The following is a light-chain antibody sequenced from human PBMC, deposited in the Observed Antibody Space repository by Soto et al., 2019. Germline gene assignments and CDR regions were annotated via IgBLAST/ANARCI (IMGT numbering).Light chain of an antibody. V-gene: IGKV3-20*01. CDR2: GAS. Sequence: EIVLTQSPGTLSLSPGERATLSCRASQSITSNFLAWYQKKPGQSPMLLIYGASRRAKGIPDRFSGGGSGTDFSLTISRLEPEDFAVYYCQQYGTSLSITFGQGTRLDI. J-gene: IGKJ5*01. CDR3: QQYGTSLSIT. CDR1: QSITSNF.